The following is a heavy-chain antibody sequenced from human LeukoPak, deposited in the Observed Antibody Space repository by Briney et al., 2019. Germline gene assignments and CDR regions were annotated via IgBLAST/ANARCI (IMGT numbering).Heavy chain of an antibody. CDR1: GFTVSSNY. CDR2: IYSGGST. Sequence: PGGSLRLSCAASGFTVSSNYMSWVRQAPGKGLEWVSVIYSGGSTYYADSVKGRFTISRDNSKNTLYLQMNSLRAEDTAVYYCARGGYGYNYWFDPWGQGTLVTVSS. J-gene: IGHJ5*02. D-gene: IGHD5-24*01. CDR3: ARGGYGYNYWFDP. V-gene: IGHV3-53*01.